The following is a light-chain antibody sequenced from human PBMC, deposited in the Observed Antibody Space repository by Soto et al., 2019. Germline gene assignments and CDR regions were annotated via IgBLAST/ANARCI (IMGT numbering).Light chain of an antibody. J-gene: IGKJ2*01. CDR3: QQYYSTPYT. V-gene: IGKV4-1*01. Sequence: DIEKTPSPDSLTVSLGERATVNCKSSQSVLYSSNNKNYLAWYQQKPGQPPKLLIYWASTRESGVPDRFSGSGSGTDFTLTISSLQAEDVAVYYCQQYYSTPYTFGQGTKLEIK. CDR1: QSVLYSSNNKNY. CDR2: WAS.